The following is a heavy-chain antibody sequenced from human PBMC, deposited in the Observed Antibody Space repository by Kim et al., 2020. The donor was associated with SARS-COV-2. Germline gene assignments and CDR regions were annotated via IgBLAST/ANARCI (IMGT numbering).Heavy chain of an antibody. CDR3: ARGDRQYSYDLRGVAPLYYYYGMDV. CDR1: GGSFSGYY. J-gene: IGHJ6*02. V-gene: IGHV4-34*01. D-gene: IGHD3-10*01. Sequence: SETLSLTCAVYGGSFSGYYWSWIRQPPGKGLEWIGEINHSGSTNYNPSLKSRVTISVDTSKNQFSLKLSSVTAADTAVYYCARGDRQYSYDLRGVAPLYYYYGMDVWGQGTTVTVSS. CDR2: INHSGST.